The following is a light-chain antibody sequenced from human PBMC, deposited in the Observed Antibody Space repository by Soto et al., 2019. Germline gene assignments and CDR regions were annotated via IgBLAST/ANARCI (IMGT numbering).Light chain of an antibody. CDR3: AAWDDSLNGPV. CDR1: SSNIGSNT. V-gene: IGLV1-44*01. Sequence: QSVLTQPPSASGTPGQRVTISCSGSSSNIGSNTVNWYQQLPGTAPKLLIYSNNRRPLGVPDRFSGSKSGTSASLAISGLQSEDEADYYCAAWDDSLNGPVFGGGTKLTVL. J-gene: IGLJ2*01. CDR2: SNN.